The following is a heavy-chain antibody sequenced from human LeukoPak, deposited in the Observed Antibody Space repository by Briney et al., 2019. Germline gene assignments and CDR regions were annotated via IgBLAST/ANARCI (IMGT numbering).Heavy chain of an antibody. V-gene: IGHV1-2*02. CDR2: INPNSGGT. CDR3: ARYRSGNADY. CDR1: GYTFTSYD. D-gene: IGHD3-3*01. Sequence: ASVKVSCKASGYTFTSYDMHWFGHSHGQVLEWMGWINPNSGGTNYAQKFQGRVTMTRDTSISTAYMELSRLRSDDTAVYYCARYRSGNADYWGQGTLVTVSS. J-gene: IGHJ4*02.